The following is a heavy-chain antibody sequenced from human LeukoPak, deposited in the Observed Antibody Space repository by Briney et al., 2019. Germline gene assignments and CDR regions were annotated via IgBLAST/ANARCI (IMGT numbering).Heavy chain of an antibody. J-gene: IGHJ4*02. CDR1: GGSISSYY. CDR2: IYYSGST. V-gene: IGHV4-59*01. CDR3: AGNRYSSSWYYFDY. D-gene: IGHD6-13*01. Sequence: ETLSLTCTVSGGSISSYYWSWIRQPPGKGLEWIGYIYYSGSTNYNPSLKSRVTISVDTSKNQFSLKLSSVTAADTAVYYCAGNRYSSSWYYFDYWGQGTLVTVSS.